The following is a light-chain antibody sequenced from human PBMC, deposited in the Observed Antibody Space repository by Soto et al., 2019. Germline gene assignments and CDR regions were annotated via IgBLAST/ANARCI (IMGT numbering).Light chain of an antibody. CDR1: QTISNF. J-gene: IGKJ1*01. CDR3: QHIYNTPRK. V-gene: IGKV1-39*01. Sequence: DIEMTQSPSSLSATVGDRVTVTCRASQTISNFLNWYQQTPGKAPKLLIYGASNLQSGVPSRFSGSGSGTDLTLTIRTLQPQDFAPYFCQHIYNTPRKFGKGTK. CDR2: GAS.